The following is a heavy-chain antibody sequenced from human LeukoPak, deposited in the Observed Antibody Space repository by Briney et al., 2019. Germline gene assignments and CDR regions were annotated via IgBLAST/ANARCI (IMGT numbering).Heavy chain of an antibody. V-gene: IGHV1-2*02. CDR3: ARAPEGYDILTGYFGY. J-gene: IGHJ4*02. D-gene: IGHD3-9*01. Sequence: ASVKVSCKASGYTFTAYYMHWVRQAPGQGLEWMGWINPNSGGTNYAQKFQGRVTMTRDTSISTAYMELSRLRSDDTAVYYCARAPEGYDILTGYFGYWGQGTLVTVPS. CDR2: INPNSGGT. CDR1: GYTFTAYY.